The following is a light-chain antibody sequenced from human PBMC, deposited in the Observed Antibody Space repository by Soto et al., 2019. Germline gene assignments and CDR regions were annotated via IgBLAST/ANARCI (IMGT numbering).Light chain of an antibody. CDR3: CSYAGSSTFV. V-gene: IGLV2-11*01. J-gene: IGLJ1*01. CDR1: SSDVGGYNY. CDR2: DVS. Sequence: QSVLTQPRSVSGSPGQSVTISCTGTSSDVGGYNYVSWYQQLPGKAPKLMIYDVSKRPSGVPDRFSGSKSGNTASLTISGLQAEDEADYYCCSYAGSSTFVFGTGTKVTLL.